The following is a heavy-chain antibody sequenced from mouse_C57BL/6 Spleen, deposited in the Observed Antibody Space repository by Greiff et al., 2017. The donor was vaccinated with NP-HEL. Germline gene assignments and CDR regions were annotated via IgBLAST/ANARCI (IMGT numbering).Heavy chain of an antibody. D-gene: IGHD2-3*01. Sequence: EVKLVESGGGLVKPGGSLKLSCAASGFTFSSYAMSWVRQTPEKRLEWVATISDGGSYTYYPDNVKGRFTISRDNAKNNLYLQMSHLKSEDTAMYYCAREDDGYPFAYWGQGTLVTVSA. CDR3: AREDDGYPFAY. CDR2: ISDGGSYT. V-gene: IGHV5-4*01. J-gene: IGHJ3*01. CDR1: GFTFSSYA.